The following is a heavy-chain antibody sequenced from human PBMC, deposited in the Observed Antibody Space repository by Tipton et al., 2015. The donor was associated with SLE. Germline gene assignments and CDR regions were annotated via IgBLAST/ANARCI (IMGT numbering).Heavy chain of an antibody. D-gene: IGHD5-18*01. CDR3: ARASDTAMVITYYMDV. V-gene: IGHV4-31*03. Sequence: TLSLTCTVSGGSISSGGYYWSWIRQHPGKGLEWIGYIYYSGSTYYNPSLKSRVTISVDTSKNQFSLKLSSVTAADTAVYYCARASDTAMVITYYMDVWGKGTTVTASS. J-gene: IGHJ6*03. CDR1: GGSISSGGYY. CDR2: IYYSGST.